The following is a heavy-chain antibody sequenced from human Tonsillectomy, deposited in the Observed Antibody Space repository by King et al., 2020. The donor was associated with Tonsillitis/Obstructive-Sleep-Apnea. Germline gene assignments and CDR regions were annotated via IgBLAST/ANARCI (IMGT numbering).Heavy chain of an antibody. CDR3: AKARGWGNYSYYGIDV. J-gene: IGHJ6*02. CDR1: GFTFSSYG. Sequence: VQLVESGGGVVQPGRSLRLSCAASGFTFSSYGMHWVRQPPGKGLEWVAFISHDGSNKYYADSVKGRFTISRDNSKNTLFLQMNSLRAEDTAVYYCAKARGWGNYSYYGIDVCGQGTTVTVSS. D-gene: IGHD7-27*01. CDR2: ISHDGSNK. V-gene: IGHV3-30*18.